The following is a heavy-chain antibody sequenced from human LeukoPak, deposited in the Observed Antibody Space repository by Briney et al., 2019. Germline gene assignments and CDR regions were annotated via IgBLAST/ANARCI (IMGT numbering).Heavy chain of an antibody. CDR1: GFTFTTYG. D-gene: IGHD2-8*01. J-gene: IGHJ5*02. V-gene: IGHV1-18*01. Sequence: ASVKVSCKASGFTFTTYGLSWVRHAPGQGLEWMAWISADNGNTHYAQSFQGRLTVTTDTSTSTGYMELRDLRSDDTAIYYCTRFLGNGWFDPWGQGTVVTVPS. CDR2: ISADNGNT. CDR3: TRFLGNGWFDP.